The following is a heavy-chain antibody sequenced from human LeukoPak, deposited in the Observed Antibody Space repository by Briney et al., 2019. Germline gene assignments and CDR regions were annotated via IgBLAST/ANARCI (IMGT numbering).Heavy chain of an antibody. D-gene: IGHD4-17*01. Sequence: SETLSLTCAVYGGSFSGYYWSWIRQPPGKGLEWIGEINHSGSTNYNPSLKSRVTISVDTSKNQFSLKLSSVTAADTAVYYCASLVTGQATVTSNPFDYWGQGTLVTVSS. CDR2: INHSGST. J-gene: IGHJ4*02. CDR1: GGSFSGYY. V-gene: IGHV4-34*01. CDR3: ASLVTGQATVTSNPFDY.